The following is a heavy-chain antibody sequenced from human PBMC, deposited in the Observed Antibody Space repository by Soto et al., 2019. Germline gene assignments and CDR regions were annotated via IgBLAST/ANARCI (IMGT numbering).Heavy chain of an antibody. CDR1: GFTFSSYA. D-gene: IGHD1-1*01. J-gene: IGHJ4*02. V-gene: IGHV3-23*01. CDR3: AKEIRLLEYYFDY. CDR2: ISGSGGST. Sequence: GGSLILSCAASGFTFSSYAMSWVRRAPGKGLEWVSAISGSGGSTYYADSVKGRFTISRDNSKNTLYLQMNSLRAEDTAVYYCAKEIRLLEYYFDYWGQGTLVTVSS.